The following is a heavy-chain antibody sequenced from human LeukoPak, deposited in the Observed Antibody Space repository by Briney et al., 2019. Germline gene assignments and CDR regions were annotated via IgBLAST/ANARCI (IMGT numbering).Heavy chain of an antibody. V-gene: IGHV4-30-4*08. CDR1: GGSISSGDYY. CDR2: IYYSGGT. D-gene: IGHD3-22*01. Sequence: PSQTLSLTCTVSGGSISSGDYYWSWIRQPPGKGLEWIGYIYYSGGTYYNPSLKSRVTISVDTSKNQFSLKLSSVTAADTAVYYCARVVDDSSGYDAFDIWGQGTMVTVSS. CDR3: ARVVDDSSGYDAFDI. J-gene: IGHJ3*02.